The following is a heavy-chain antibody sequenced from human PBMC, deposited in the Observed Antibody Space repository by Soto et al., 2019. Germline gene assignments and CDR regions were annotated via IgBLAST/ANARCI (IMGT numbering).Heavy chain of an antibody. Sequence: GGSLRLSCAASGFTFSSYDMHWVRQATGKGLEWVSAIGTAGDTYYPGSVKGRFTISRENAKNSLYLQMNSLRAGDTAVYYCARAQGARRDSSGYSNDAFDIWGQGTMVTVSS. D-gene: IGHD3-22*01. CDR3: ARAQGARRDSSGYSNDAFDI. J-gene: IGHJ3*02. CDR2: IGTAGDT. CDR1: GFTFSSYD. V-gene: IGHV3-13*01.